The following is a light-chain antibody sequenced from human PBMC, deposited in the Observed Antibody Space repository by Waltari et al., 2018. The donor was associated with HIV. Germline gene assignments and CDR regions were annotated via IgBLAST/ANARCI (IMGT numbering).Light chain of an antibody. Sequence: NFILTQPHSVSESPGKTVTISCTRSSGNIASSYVQWYQQRPGSSPTTVIYANNQRPAWGPDRFSGSIDSTSNSASLSISGLKTEDEADYSCQSHDNTMFYVFGGGTYVTVL. V-gene: IGLV6-57*01. CDR2: ANN. CDR1: SGNIASSY. J-gene: IGLJ1*01. CDR3: QSHDNTMFYV.